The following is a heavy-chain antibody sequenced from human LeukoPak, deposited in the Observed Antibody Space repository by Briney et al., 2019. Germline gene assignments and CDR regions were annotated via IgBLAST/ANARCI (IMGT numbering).Heavy chain of an antibody. J-gene: IGHJ6*03. V-gene: IGHV3-74*01. CDR2: INSDGSST. Sequence: GGSLRLSCAASGFTLSSYWMHWVRQAPGKGLVWVSRINSDGSSTSYADSVKGRFTISRDNAKNTLYLQMNSLRAEDTAVYYCAKLLRPYYYYYMDVWGKGTTVTVSS. D-gene: IGHD2-21*02. CDR3: AKLLRPYYYYYMDV. CDR1: GFTLSSYW.